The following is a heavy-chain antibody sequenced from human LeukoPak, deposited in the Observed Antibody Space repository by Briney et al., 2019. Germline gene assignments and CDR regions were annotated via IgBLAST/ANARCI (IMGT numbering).Heavy chain of an antibody. J-gene: IGHJ6*03. CDR3: ARHASSKVVPAAMGPYYFYYMDV. CDR1: GYSISSGYH. D-gene: IGHD2-2*01. V-gene: IGHV4-38-2*01. CDR2: IYHSGTT. Sequence: SETLSLTCAASGYSISSGYHWGWIRQPPGQGLEWIGSIYHSGTTYYNPSLKSRVTISVDTSKNQFSLKLSSVTAADTAVYYCARHASSKVVPAAMGPYYFYYMDVWGKGTTVTVSS.